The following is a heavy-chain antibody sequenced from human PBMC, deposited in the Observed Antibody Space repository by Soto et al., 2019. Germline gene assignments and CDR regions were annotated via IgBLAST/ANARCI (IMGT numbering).Heavy chain of an antibody. CDR1: GYSFTSYW. CDR2: IYPGDSDT. Sequence: HGESLKISCKGSGYSFTSYWIGWVRQMPGKGLEWMGIIYPGDSDTRYSPSFQGQVTISADKSISTAYLQWSSLKASDTAMYYCARRASRGYSYGYDYYYGMDVWGQGTTVTVSS. J-gene: IGHJ6*02. V-gene: IGHV5-51*01. CDR3: ARRASRGYSYGYDYYYGMDV. D-gene: IGHD5-18*01.